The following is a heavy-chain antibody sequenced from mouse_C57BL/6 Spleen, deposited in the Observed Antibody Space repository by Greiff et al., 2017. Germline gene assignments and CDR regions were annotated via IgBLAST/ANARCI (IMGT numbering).Heavy chain of an antibody. CDR2: IRNKANGYTT. D-gene: IGHD2-3*01. Sequence: EVKVVESGGGLVQPGGSLSLSCAASGFTFTDYYMSWFRQPPGKALEWLGFIRNKANGYTTEYSASVNGRFTISRDNSQSILYLQMNALRAEDSATYYCASSDDGYPLGAMDYWGQGTSVTVSS. V-gene: IGHV7-3*01. CDR3: ASSDDGYPLGAMDY. CDR1: GFTFTDYY. J-gene: IGHJ4*01.